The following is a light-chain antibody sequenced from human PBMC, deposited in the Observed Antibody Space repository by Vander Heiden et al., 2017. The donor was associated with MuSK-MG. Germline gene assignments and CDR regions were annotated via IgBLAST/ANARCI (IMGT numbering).Light chain of an antibody. J-gene: IGKJ4*01. CDR1: QSIGSD. Sequence: DIQMTQSPSSLSASVGDRVTITCRAGQSIGSDLNWYQQKPGKAPNLLIYAASSLQSGVPSRFSGRGSGTDFTLTISSLQPEDFATYYCQQSYTTPPTFGAGTKVDIK. V-gene: IGKV1-39*01. CDR3: QQSYTTPPT. CDR2: AAS.